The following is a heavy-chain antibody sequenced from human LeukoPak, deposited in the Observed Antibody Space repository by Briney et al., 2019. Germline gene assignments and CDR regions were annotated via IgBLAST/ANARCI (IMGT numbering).Heavy chain of an antibody. CDR2: IIPIFGTA. CDR3: ASLRGRTLSFDI. D-gene: IGHD3-16*01. J-gene: IGHJ3*02. CDR1: GGTFSSYA. Sequence: ASVKVSCKASGGTFSSYAISWVRQAPGQGLEWMGGIIPIFGTANYAQKFQGRVTITTDESTSTAYMELSSLRSEDTAVYYCASLRGRTLSFDIWGQGTMVTVSS. V-gene: IGHV1-69*05.